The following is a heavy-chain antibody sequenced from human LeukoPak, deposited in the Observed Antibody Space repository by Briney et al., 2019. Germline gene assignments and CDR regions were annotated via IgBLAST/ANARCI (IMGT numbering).Heavy chain of an antibody. V-gene: IGHV4-59*05. J-gene: IGHJ6*03. D-gene: IGHD1-26*01. Sequence: PGGSLRLSCAASGFTFSSYEMNWVRQAPGKGLEWIGSIYYSGSTYYNPSLKSRVTISVDTSKNQFSLKLSSVTAADTAVYYCARIQWEHEPYYYYYMDVWGKGTTVTISS. CDR3: ARIQWEHEPYYYYYMDV. CDR2: IYYSGST. CDR1: GFTFSSYE.